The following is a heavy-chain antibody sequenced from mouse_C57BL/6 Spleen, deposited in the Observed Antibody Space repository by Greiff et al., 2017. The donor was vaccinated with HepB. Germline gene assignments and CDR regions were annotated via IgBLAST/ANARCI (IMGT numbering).Heavy chain of an antibody. CDR1: GYSINSGYY. D-gene: IGHD1-1*01. Sequence: EVKLLESGPGLVKPSQSLSLTCSVTGYSINSGYYWYWIRQFPGNKLEWMGYISYDGSNNYNPSLKNRISITRDTSKNQFFLKLNSVTTEDTATYYCARDQSSPAWFAYWGQGTLVTVSA. CDR2: ISYDGSN. V-gene: IGHV3-6*01. CDR3: ARDQSSPAWFAY. J-gene: IGHJ3*01.